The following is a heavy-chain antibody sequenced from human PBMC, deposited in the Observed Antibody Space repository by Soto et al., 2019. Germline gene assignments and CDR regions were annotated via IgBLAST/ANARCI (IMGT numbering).Heavy chain of an antibody. CDR3: ATDRKHYYDRSGYYTFDY. CDR2: FDPEDGET. CDR1: GYTLTELS. D-gene: IGHD3-22*01. V-gene: IGHV1-24*01. Sequence: GASVKVSCKVSGYTLTELSMHWVRQAPGKGLEWMGGFDPEDGETIYAQKFQGRVTMTEDTSTDTAYMELSSLRSEDTAVYYCATDRKHYYDRSGYYTFDYWGQGTLVTVSS. J-gene: IGHJ4*02.